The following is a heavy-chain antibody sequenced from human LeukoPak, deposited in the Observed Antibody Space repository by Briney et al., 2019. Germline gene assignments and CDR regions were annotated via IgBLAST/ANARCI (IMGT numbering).Heavy chain of an antibody. CDR1: GFTFSKYW. J-gene: IGHJ6*02. V-gene: IGHV3-74*01. CDR2: INTDGTVT. Sequence: GGSLRLSCAASGFTFSKYWMLWVRQAPGKGLESVSRINTDGTVTTYADSGKGRFTVSRDNADNTMFLQMNSVRDEDTAVYYCATKQWLAPPPDSWGQGTTVTVCS. CDR3: ATKQWLAPPPDS. D-gene: IGHD6-19*01.